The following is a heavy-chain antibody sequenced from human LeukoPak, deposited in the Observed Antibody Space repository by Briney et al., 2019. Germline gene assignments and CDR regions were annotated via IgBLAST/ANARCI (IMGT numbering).Heavy chain of an antibody. CDR2: ISAYNGNT. J-gene: IGHJ4*02. V-gene: IGHV1-18*01. Sequence: ASVKVSCKASGYTFTSYGISWVRQAPGQGLEWMGWISAYNGNTNYAQKLQGRVTMTTDTSTSTAYMELRSLKSDDTAVYYCARPYYDSSAPPYDYWGQGTLVTVSS. CDR1: GYTFTSYG. D-gene: IGHD3-22*01. CDR3: ARPYYDSSAPPYDY.